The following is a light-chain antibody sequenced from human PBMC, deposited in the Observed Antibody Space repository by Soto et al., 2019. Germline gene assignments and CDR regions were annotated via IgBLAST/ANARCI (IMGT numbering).Light chain of an antibody. J-gene: IGKJ4*01. CDR2: GAF. V-gene: IGKV3-15*01. Sequence: EIVMTQSPATLSVSPGETATLSCRASQSVSYNLAWYQQKPGQGPRLLIYGAFTRATGIPARFSGSGSGTEFTLTISSLQSEDFVVYYWQQYKNWPPLTFGGGTKVEIK. CDR1: QSVSYN. CDR3: QQYKNWPPLT.